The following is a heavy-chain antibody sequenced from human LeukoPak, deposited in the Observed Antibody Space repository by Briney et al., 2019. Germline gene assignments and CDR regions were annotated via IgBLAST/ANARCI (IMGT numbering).Heavy chain of an antibody. D-gene: IGHD6-13*01. Sequence: SETLSLTCTVSGGSISSYYWSWIRQPPGKGLEWIGYFYYSGSTNYNPSLKSRVTISVDTSKNQSSLKLNSVTAADTAVYYCARRRAAAGINYFDYWGQGTLVTVSS. J-gene: IGHJ4*02. CDR2: FYYSGST. CDR1: GGSISSYY. CDR3: ARRRAAAGINYFDY. V-gene: IGHV4-59*08.